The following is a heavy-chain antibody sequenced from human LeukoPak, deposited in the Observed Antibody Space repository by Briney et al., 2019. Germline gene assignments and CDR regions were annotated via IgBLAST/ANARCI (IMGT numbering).Heavy chain of an antibody. J-gene: IGHJ4*02. CDR2: IYYSGNT. V-gene: IGHV4-38-2*02. CDR3: ARRRLYYYGSGSYPRPPAAYFDY. Sequence: SETLSLTCSVSGYSISSGYYRGWIRQPPGKGLEWIGSIYYSGNTYYNPSLKSRVTISVDTSKNQFSLRLSSVTAADTAVYYCARRRLYYYGSGSYPRPPAAYFDYWGQGTLVTVSS. D-gene: IGHD3-10*01. CDR1: GYSISSGYY.